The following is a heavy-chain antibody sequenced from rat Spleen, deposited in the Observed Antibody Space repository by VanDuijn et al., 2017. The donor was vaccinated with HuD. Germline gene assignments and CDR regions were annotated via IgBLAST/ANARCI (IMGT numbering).Heavy chain of an antibody. CDR2: ISFVGTTT. J-gene: IGHJ3*01. Sequence: EVQLVDSGGGLVQPGRSLKLSCAASGFTFSNYGMAWVRQAPKKGLEWVATISFVGTTTYYRDSVKGRFTISRDNAENTLSLQMDSLRSEDTATYYCARQELRRLYWFAYWGQGTLVTVSS. CDR3: ARQELRRLYWFAY. V-gene: IGHV5-29*01. D-gene: IGHD1-11*01. CDR1: GFTFSNYG.